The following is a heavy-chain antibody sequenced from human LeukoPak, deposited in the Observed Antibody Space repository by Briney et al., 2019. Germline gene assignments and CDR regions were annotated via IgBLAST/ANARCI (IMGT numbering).Heavy chain of an antibody. CDR1: GGSISSSSYC. CDR2: NYYSGRT. J-gene: IGHJ4*02. D-gene: IGHD3-16*01. Sequence: SETLSLTCTVSGGSISSSSYCWGWIRQPPGKGLEWIGSNYYSGRTYYNPSLKSRVTISVDTSKNQLSLKLSSVTAADTAVYNCARGPYYDFDYWGQGTLVTVSS. V-gene: IGHV4-39*01. CDR3: ARGPYYDFDY.